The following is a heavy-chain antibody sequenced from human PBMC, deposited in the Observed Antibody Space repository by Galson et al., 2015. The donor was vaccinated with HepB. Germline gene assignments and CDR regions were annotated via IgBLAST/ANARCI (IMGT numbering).Heavy chain of an antibody. Sequence: SLRLSCAASGFTFSGYSMHWVRQAPGKGLEWMAVISRDGSSKYSADSVKGRFTISRDNSKNTLYLQMNSLRDEDTAVYYCARDPTYSGGLGRFDPWGQGTLVTVSS. D-gene: IGHD6-19*01. CDR2: ISRDGSSK. CDR1: GFTFSGYS. V-gene: IGHV3-30*04. J-gene: IGHJ5*02. CDR3: ARDPTYSGGLGRFDP.